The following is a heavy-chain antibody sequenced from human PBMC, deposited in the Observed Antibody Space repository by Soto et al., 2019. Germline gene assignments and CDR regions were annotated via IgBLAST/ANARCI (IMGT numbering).Heavy chain of an antibody. D-gene: IGHD2-15*01. CDR2: ISYDGSNK. J-gene: IGHJ3*02. Sequence: GGSLRLSCAASGFTFSSYAMHWVRQAPGKGLEWVAVISYDGSNKYYADSVKGRFTISRDNSKNTLYLQMNSLRAEDTAVYYCATVVVPGRNGAFDIWGQGTMVTVSS. CDR1: GFTFSSYA. V-gene: IGHV3-30-3*01. CDR3: ATVVVPGRNGAFDI.